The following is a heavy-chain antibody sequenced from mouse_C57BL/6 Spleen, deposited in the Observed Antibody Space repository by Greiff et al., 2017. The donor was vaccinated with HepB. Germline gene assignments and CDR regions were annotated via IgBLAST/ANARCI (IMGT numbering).Heavy chain of an antibody. V-gene: IGHV5-6*01. Sequence: EVKLMESGGDLVKPGGSLKLSCAASGFTFSSYGMSWVRQTPDKRLEWVATISSGGSYTYYPDSVKGRFTISRDNAKNTLYLQMSSLKSEDTAMYYCARQTHYGYDGYAMDYWGQGTSVTVSS. D-gene: IGHD2-2*01. CDR3: ARQTHYGYDGYAMDY. J-gene: IGHJ4*01. CDR1: GFTFSSYG. CDR2: ISSGGSYT.